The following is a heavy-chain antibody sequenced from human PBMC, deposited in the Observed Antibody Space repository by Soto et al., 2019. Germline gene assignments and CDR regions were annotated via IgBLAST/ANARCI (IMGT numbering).Heavy chain of an antibody. D-gene: IGHD3-10*01. CDR1: GRNFSSYA. CDR3: AREQDPGQSYYGSGFDP. CDR2: IIPIFGTP. V-gene: IGHV1-69*13. Sequence: SVKVTCKASGRNFSSYANSWVRRAPGQGLEWMGAIIPIFGTPNYAQKFQGRVTITADESTSTAYMELSSLRSEDTAVYYCAREQDPGQSYYGSGFDPWGQGTLVTVSS. J-gene: IGHJ5*02.